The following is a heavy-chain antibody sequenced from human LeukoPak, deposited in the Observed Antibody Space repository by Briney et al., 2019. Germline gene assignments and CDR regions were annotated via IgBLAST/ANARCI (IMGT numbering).Heavy chain of an antibody. V-gene: IGHV1-2*02. D-gene: IGHD2-8*01. J-gene: IGHJ4*02. Sequence: ASVKVSCKASGYTFTDFYMHWMRQAPGQGLEWMGWINPNSGGTNYAQKFQGRVTMTRDTSISTAYMELSRLRSDDTAVYYCARVWPCTNGVCPDVFEYWGQGTLVTVSS. CDR1: GYTFTDFY. CDR2: INPNSGGT. CDR3: ARVWPCTNGVCPDVFEY.